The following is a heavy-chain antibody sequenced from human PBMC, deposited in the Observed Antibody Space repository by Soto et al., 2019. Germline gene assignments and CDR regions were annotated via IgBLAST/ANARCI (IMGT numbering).Heavy chain of an antibody. Sequence: WGSLRLSCSASGFTFSSYWMSWFRQAPGKGLEWVANIKQDGSEKYYVDSVKGRFTISRDNAKNSLYLQMNSLRAEDTAVYYCARDLYYYGSGSYSFFDYWGQGTLVTVSS. CDR3: ARDLYYYGSGSYSFFDY. J-gene: IGHJ4*02. CDR1: GFTFSSYW. D-gene: IGHD3-10*01. CDR2: IKQDGSEK. V-gene: IGHV3-7*01.